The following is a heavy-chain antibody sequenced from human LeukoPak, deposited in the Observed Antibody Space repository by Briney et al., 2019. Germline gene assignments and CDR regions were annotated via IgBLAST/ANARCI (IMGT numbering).Heavy chain of an antibody. Sequence: SETLSLTCTVSGGSISSSSYYWGWIRQPPGKGLEWIGSIYYSGSTYYNPSLKSRVTISVDTSKNQFSLKLSSVTAADTAVYYCARDNAAMVTGYWGQGTLVTVSS. CDR1: GGSISSSSYY. CDR3: ARDNAAMVTGY. D-gene: IGHD5-18*01. V-gene: IGHV4-39*07. CDR2: IYYSGST. J-gene: IGHJ4*02.